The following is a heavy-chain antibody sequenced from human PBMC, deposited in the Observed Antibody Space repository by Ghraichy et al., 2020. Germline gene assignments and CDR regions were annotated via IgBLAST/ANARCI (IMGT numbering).Heavy chain of an antibody. J-gene: IGHJ6*02. D-gene: IGHD3-10*01. CDR3: ARRLGDGMDV. CDR2: IKEDGSQV. CDR1: GFMFSIYW. V-gene: IGHV3-7*04. Sequence: GGSLRLSCAASGFMFSIYWMSWVRQAPGKGPEWVANIKEDGSQVYYVDSVKGRCTISRDNAKNSLYLQMNGLRGEDTALYYCARRLGDGMDVWGQGTTVTVSS.